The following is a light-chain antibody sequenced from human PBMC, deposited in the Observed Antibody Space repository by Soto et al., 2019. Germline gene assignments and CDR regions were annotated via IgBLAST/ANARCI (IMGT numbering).Light chain of an antibody. CDR1: QSISSW. Sequence: DIQMTQSPSTLSASVGDRVTITCRASQSISSWLAWYQQKPGKAPKLLIYDAYSLESGVQSRFSGSGSGTEFTLTIRSLQPDDFATYYCKQYNSYSWAFGQGTKVDIK. CDR2: DAY. J-gene: IGKJ1*01. CDR3: KQYNSYSWA. V-gene: IGKV1-5*01.